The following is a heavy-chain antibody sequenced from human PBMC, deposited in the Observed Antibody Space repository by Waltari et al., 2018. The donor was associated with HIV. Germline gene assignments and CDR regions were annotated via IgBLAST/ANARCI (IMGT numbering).Heavy chain of an antibody. Sequence: QVQLVESGGGVVQPGRSLRPSCAASGFTFSSYAMPWVRQAPGKGLEWVAVISYDGSNKYYADSVKGRFTISRDNSKNTLYLQMNSLRAEDTTVYYCANYYYGSGFRTYYYYGMDVWGQGTTVTVSS. J-gene: IGHJ6*02. D-gene: IGHD3-10*01. V-gene: IGHV3-30-3*01. CDR3: ANYYYGSGFRTYYYYGMDV. CDR2: ISYDGSNK. CDR1: GFTFSSYA.